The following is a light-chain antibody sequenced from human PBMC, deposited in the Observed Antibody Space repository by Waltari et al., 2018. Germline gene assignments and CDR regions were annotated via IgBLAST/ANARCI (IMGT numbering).Light chain of an antibody. CDR3: MQALQNPWT. Sequence: DIVMTQSPLSLPVTPGEPASISCRSSQSLLHSNGYNYLDWYLQKPGQSPQLLIYLGSNRDSGVPDRFSGSGSGTDFTLRISRVEAEDVGVYYCMQALQNPWTFGQGTKVEIK. J-gene: IGKJ1*01. CDR2: LGS. V-gene: IGKV2-28*01. CDR1: QSLLHSNGYNY.